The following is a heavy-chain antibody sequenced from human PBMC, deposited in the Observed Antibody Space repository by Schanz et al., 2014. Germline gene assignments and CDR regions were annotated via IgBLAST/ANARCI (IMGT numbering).Heavy chain of an antibody. J-gene: IGHJ4*02. D-gene: IGHD3-16*02. Sequence: EVQLVESGGGLVKPGDSLRLSCAASGFTFSVYWMHWVRQPPGKGLVSVSRISGDGTTTSYADSVKGRFTISRDNSKNTLYLQMNSLRAEDTAIYYCAKYRYSVFDFDYWGQGTLVTVSS. CDR2: ISGDGTTT. V-gene: IGHV3-74*02. CDR3: AKYRYSVFDFDY. CDR1: GFTFSVYW.